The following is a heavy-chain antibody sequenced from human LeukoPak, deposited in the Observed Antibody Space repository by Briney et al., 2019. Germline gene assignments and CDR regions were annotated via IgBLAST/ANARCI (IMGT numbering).Heavy chain of an antibody. CDR3: ARDGVGATQNLDY. V-gene: IGHV3-23*01. Sequence: GGSLRLSCAASGRTFSNYGMAWVRQAPGKGLEWVSAISGSGGSTYYTDSVKGRFTISRDNAKNSLYLQMNSLRAEDTALYCCARDGVGATQNLDYWGQGTLVTVSS. CDR1: GRTFSNYG. D-gene: IGHD1-26*01. CDR2: ISGSGGST. J-gene: IGHJ4*02.